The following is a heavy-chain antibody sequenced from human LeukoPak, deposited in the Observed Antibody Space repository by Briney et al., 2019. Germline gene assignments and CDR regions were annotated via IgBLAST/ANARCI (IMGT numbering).Heavy chain of an antibody. CDR2: IIPILGKA. V-gene: IGHV1-69*04. D-gene: IGHD3-10*01. J-gene: IGHJ6*02. Sequence: GASVKVSCKASGGTFSSYAISWVRQAPGQGLEWMGRIIPILGKANYAQKFQGRVTITADKSTSTAYMELSSLRSEDTAVYYCARGNTMVRRYGMDVWGQGTTVTVSS. CDR1: GGTFSSYA. CDR3: ARGNTMVRRYGMDV.